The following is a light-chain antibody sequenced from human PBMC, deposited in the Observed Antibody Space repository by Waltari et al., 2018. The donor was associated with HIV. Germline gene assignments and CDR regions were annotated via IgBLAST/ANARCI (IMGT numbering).Light chain of an antibody. CDR2: EVS. V-gene: IGLV2-14*01. CDR3: SSLTNSATLSVL. CDR1: NSDIGYYKY. J-gene: IGLJ3*02. Sequence: QFALTQPASVSGSPGQSITVSCTGTNSDIGYYKYVSWYQQHPGKAPKLIIYEVSNRPSGVSNRFSGSKSGNTASLTISGLQAEDEADYFCSSLTNSATLSVLFGGGTKLTVL.